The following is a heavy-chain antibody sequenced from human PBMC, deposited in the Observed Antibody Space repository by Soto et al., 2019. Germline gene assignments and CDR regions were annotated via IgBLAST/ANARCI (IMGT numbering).Heavy chain of an antibody. CDR1: GGTFSSYT. Sequence: QVQLVQSGAEVKKPGSSVKVSCKASGGTFSSYTISWVRQAPGQGLEWMGRIIPILGIANYAQKFQGRVKITADKSASTAYMELSSLRSEDTAVYYCARDPEKAAAGRFDYWGQGTLVTVSS. D-gene: IGHD6-13*01. J-gene: IGHJ4*02. V-gene: IGHV1-69*08. CDR3: ARDPEKAAAGRFDY. CDR2: IIPILGIA.